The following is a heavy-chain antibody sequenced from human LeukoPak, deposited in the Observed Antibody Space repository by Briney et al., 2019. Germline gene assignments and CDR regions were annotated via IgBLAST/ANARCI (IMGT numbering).Heavy chain of an antibody. V-gene: IGHV3-23*01. Sequence: GGSLRLSCAASGFTFSSYAMSWIRQAPGKGLERVSAISGSGGSTYYADSVKGRFTISRDNSKNTLYLQMNSLRAEDTAVYYCAKQAVAGYYYYYYYMDVWGKGTTVTVSS. CDR3: AKQAVAGYYYYYYYMDV. CDR2: ISGSGGST. J-gene: IGHJ6*03. CDR1: GFTFSSYA. D-gene: IGHD6-19*01.